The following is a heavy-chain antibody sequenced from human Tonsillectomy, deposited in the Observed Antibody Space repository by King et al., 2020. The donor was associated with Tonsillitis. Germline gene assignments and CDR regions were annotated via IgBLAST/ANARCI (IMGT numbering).Heavy chain of an antibody. CDR1: GYSFTNHW. Sequence: VQLVESGAEVKKPGESLRISCKGSGYSFTNHWINWVRQMPGKGLEWMGRIDPSDSHTSNSPSFQGHVTISADKSTSTAYLQWSSLKASDTAMYYCATLGYCGSTSCYAGGWFDPWGQGTLVTVSS. D-gene: IGHD2-2*01. CDR2: IDPSDSHT. CDR3: ATLGYCGSTSCYAGGWFDP. J-gene: IGHJ5*02. V-gene: IGHV5-10-1*03.